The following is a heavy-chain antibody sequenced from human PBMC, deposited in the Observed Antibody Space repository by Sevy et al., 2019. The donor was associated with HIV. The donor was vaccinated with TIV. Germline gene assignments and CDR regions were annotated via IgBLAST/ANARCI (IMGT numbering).Heavy chain of an antibody. CDR2: ISSNGGST. CDR3: VKEAELRYFDWLPSYYYYGMDV. Sequence: GGSQRLSCSASGFTFSSYAMHWVRQAPGKGLEYVSAISSNGGSTYYADSVKGRFTISRDNSKNTLYLQMSSLRAEDTAVYYCVKEAELRYFDWLPSYYYYGMDVWGQGTTVTVSS. V-gene: IGHV3-64D*06. CDR1: GFTFSSYA. J-gene: IGHJ6*02. D-gene: IGHD3-9*01.